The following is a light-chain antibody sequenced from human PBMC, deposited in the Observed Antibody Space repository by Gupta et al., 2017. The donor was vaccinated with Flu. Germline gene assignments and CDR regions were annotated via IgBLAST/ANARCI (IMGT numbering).Light chain of an antibody. CDR2: EDN. Sequence: NFILTQPHSVSESPGKTVTISCSRSSGSIASNYVQWYPQRPGSAPTTVVYEDNQIPSGVPFRFSGSIDRSSNSASLTISGLKTEDEADYYCQSYDSSNHWVFGGGTKLTVL. CDR1: SGSIASNY. J-gene: IGLJ3*02. V-gene: IGLV6-57*03. CDR3: QSYDSSNHWV.